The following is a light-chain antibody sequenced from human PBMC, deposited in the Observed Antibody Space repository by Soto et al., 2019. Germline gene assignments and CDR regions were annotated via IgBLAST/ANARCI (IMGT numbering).Light chain of an antibody. J-gene: IGKJ1*01. CDR3: QQYNQWPRT. V-gene: IGKV3-15*01. CDR2: GAS. CDR1: QSVSSN. Sequence: EIVMTQSPATLSVSPGERATLSCRASQSVSSNLAWYQQKPGQAPRLLIYGASTRATGFPARFSGSGSGTEFTLTINSLQSEDFAVYYCQQYNQWPRTFGQGTKVDIK.